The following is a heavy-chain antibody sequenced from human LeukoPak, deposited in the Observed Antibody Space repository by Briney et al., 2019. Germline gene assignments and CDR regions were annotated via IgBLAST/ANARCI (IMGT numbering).Heavy chain of an antibody. CDR1: GGTLSSYA. CDR2: IIPIFGIA. J-gene: IGHJ5*02. CDR3: ARVEGYCSGGSCYLDP. V-gene: IGHV1-69*04. D-gene: IGHD2-15*01. Sequence: SVKVSCKASGGTLSSYAISWVRQAPGQGLEWMGRIIPIFGIANYAQKFQGRVTITADKSTSTAYMELSSLRSEDTAVYYCARVEGYCSGGSCYLDPWGQGTLVTVSS.